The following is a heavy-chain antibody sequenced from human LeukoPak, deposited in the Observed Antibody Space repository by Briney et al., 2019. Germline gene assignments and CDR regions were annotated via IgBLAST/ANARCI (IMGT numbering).Heavy chain of an antibody. V-gene: IGHV3-21*01. D-gene: IGHD6-13*01. J-gene: IGHJ4*02. CDR1: GFTFSSYG. CDR2: ITSSSYI. Sequence: GGSLILSCVVSGFTFSSYGMNWVRQAPGKGLEWVSSITSSSYIYYADSVKGRFTISRDNAKNSLYLQMNSLRAEDTAVYYCARVVGPSSWTFDYWGQGTLVTVSS. CDR3: ARVVGPSSWTFDY.